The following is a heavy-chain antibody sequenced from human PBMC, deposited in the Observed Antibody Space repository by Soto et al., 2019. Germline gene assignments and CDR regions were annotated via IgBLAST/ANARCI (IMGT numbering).Heavy chain of an antibody. CDR2: ISRDGGTK. CDR1: GFTVSTYG. V-gene: IGHV3-30*03. J-gene: IGHJ4*02. Sequence: QVQLVESGGGVVQPGRSLRLSCAVSGFTVSTYGMHWVRQAPGKGLEWVAVISRDGGTKYYADSVKGRFTISRYNSRNTLFLEMNSLRSDDMAVYYCTGEVASGYWGQGTLVTVSS. D-gene: IGHD2-8*02. CDR3: TGEVASGY.